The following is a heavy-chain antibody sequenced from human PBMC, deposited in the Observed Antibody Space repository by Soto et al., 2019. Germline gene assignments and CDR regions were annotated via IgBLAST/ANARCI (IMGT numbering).Heavy chain of an antibody. CDR1: GFTFSSYG. CDR2: IRYDGSNK. V-gene: IGHV3-33*01. D-gene: IGHD2-2*01. J-gene: IGHJ1*01. Sequence: PGGSLRLSCAASGFTFSSYGMHWVRQAPGKGLEWVAVIRYDGSNKYYADSVKGRFTISRDNSKNTLYLQMNSLRAEDTAVYYCARDSIVVVPAAFEYFQHWGQGTLVTVSS. CDR3: ARDSIVVVPAAFEYFQH.